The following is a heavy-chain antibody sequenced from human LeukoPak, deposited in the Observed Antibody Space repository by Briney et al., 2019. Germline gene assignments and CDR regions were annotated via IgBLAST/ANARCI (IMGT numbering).Heavy chain of an antibody. CDR3: ARDPSSRWYLEYYGLDV. Sequence: ASVKVSCKASGYIFTSYGISWVRQASGQGLEWMGWISGYNGNTNYTQKLQGRVTMTIDTSTSTAYMELRSLRSDDTAVYYCARDPSSRWYLEYYGLDVWGQGTTVTVSS. CDR1: GYIFTSYG. J-gene: IGHJ6*02. D-gene: IGHD6-13*01. CDR2: ISGYNGNT. V-gene: IGHV1-18*01.